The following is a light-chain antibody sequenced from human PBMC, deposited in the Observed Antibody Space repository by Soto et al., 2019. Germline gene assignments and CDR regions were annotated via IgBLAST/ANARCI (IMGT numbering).Light chain of an antibody. CDR2: GAS. J-gene: IGKJ1*01. V-gene: IGKV3-20*01. CDR1: QSVSSSY. CDR3: QQYSSSRT. Sequence: EILLTQSPGTLSLSPGERAALSCRASQSVSSSYLAWYQQKPGQAPRLLIYGASSRATGIPDRFSGSGSGTYFTLTISRLEPEDFAVYFCQQYSSSRTFGQGTKVDIK.